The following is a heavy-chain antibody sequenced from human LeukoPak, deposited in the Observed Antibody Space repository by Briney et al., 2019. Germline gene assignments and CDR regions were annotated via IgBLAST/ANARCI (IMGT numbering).Heavy chain of an antibody. V-gene: IGHV4-31*03. J-gene: IGHJ4*02. Sequence: SETLSLTCTVSGASTTTTTHYWSWLRQHPGKGPEWIAYIYYDAGAYYNPSLASRVTMSLDSSANQFSLTLSSVTAADTAVYYCARVNINNWHSCDYWGQGTLVTVSS. D-gene: IGHD1-1*01. CDR3: ARVNINNWHSCDY. CDR1: GASTTTTTHY. CDR2: IYYDAGA.